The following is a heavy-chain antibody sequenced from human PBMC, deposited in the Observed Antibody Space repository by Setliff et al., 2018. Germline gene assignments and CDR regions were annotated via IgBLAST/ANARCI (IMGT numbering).Heavy chain of an antibody. J-gene: IGHJ5*02. CDR2: ISGSGVST. D-gene: IGHD3-10*01. CDR1: GFTFSSYA. V-gene: IGHV3-23*01. CDR3: ARPSLWFGEFSNWFDP. Sequence: PGGSLRLSCAASGFTFSSYAMSWVRQAPGKGLEWVSAISGSGVSTYYADSVKGRFTISRDNSKNTLYLQMNSLRAEDTAVYYCARPSLWFGEFSNWFDPWGQGTLVTVSS.